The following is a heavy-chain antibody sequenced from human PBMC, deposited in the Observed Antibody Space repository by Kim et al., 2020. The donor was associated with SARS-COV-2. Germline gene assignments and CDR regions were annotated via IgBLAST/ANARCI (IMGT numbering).Heavy chain of an antibody. J-gene: IGHJ6*02. Sequence: GGSLRLSCAASGFTFSSYGMHWVRQAPGKGLEWVAVIWYDGSNKYYADSVKGRFTISRDNSKNTLYLQMNSLRAEDTAVYYCARLGESGLRYFDWSPSPYGMDVWGQGTTVTVSS. D-gene: IGHD3-9*01. CDR3: ARLGESGLRYFDWSPSPYGMDV. V-gene: IGHV3-33*01. CDR2: IWYDGSNK. CDR1: GFTFSSYG.